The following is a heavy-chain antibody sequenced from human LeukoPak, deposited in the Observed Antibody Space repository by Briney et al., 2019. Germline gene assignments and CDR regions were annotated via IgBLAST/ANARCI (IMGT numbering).Heavy chain of an antibody. V-gene: IGHV3-7*01. J-gene: IGHJ3*02. CDR2: IKQDGSEK. CDR3: ARIHDYGDYRSAFDI. D-gene: IGHD4-17*01. Sequence: GGSLRLSCAASGFTFSSYWMSWVRQAPGKGLEWVANIKQDGSEKYYVDSVKGRFTISRDNAKNSLYLQMNSLRAEDTAVYYCARIHDYGDYRSAFDIWGQGTMVTVSS. CDR1: GFTFSSYW.